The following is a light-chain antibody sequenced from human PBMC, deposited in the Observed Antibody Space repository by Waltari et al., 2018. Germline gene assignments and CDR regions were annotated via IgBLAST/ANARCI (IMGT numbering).Light chain of an antibody. Sequence: QSVLTQPPSMSGAPGQRVTISCTGRSSNIGAGYDVHWYQRLPGAAPQVIIYDNNNRPSGVPDRFSGSKSGTSATLAITGLQAEDEADYYCQSYDTSLNAVFGGGTKLTVL. J-gene: IGLJ2*01. V-gene: IGLV1-40*01. CDR2: DNN. CDR1: SSNIGAGYD. CDR3: QSYDTSLNAV.